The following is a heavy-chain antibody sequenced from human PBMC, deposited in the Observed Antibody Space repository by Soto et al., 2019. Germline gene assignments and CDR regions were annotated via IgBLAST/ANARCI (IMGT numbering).Heavy chain of an antibody. CDR3: AAFWSGSVGYYYYGMDV. V-gene: IGHV1-69*13. CDR2: IIPIFGTA. J-gene: IGHJ6*02. CDR1: GGTFSSYA. D-gene: IGHD3-3*01. Sequence: SVKVSCKASGGTFSSYAISWVRQAPGQGLEWMGGIIPIFGTANYAQKFQSRVTITADESTSTAYMELSSLRSEDTAVYYCAAFWSGSVGYYYYGMDVWGQGTTVTVSS.